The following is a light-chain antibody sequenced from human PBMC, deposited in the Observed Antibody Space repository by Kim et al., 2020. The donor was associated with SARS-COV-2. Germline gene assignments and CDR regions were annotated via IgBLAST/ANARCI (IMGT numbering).Light chain of an antibody. CDR1: QSVSSN. CDR3: QQYKDWPPLT. Sequence: EIVMTQSPATLSVSPGERATLSCRASQSVSSNLAWHQQKPGQAPRLLIYGASTRATGTPARFSGSGSGTEFTLTISSLQSEDFAIYFCQQYKDWPPLTFGGGTKVDIK. CDR2: GAS. V-gene: IGKV3D-15*01. J-gene: IGKJ4*01.